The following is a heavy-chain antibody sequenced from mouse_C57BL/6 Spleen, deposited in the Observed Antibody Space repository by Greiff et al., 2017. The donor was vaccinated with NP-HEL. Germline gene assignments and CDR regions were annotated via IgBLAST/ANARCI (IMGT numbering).Heavy chain of an antibody. Sequence: EVQGVESGGGLVKPGGSLKLSCAASGFTFSSYTMSWVRQTPEKRLEWVATISGGGGNTYYPDSVKGRFTISRDNAKNTLYLQMSSLRSEDTALYYCARRDWDVNYAMDYWGQGTSVTVSS. J-gene: IGHJ4*01. CDR2: ISGGGGNT. V-gene: IGHV5-9*01. CDR1: GFTFSSYT. CDR3: ARRDWDVNYAMDY. D-gene: IGHD4-1*01.